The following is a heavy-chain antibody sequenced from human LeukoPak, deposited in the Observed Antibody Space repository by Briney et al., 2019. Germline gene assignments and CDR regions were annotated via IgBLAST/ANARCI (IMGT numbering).Heavy chain of an antibody. Sequence: SETLSLTCTVSGGSMSSSSYYWGWIRQPPGEGLEWIGSIYYTGSTYYNSSLKSRVTISVDTSRNQFSLMLSSVTAADMAVYYCASQRRGGSSYYMDVWGKGTTVIVAS. J-gene: IGHJ6*03. CDR1: GGSMSSSSYY. CDR3: ASQRRGGSSYYMDV. V-gene: IGHV4-39*01. D-gene: IGHD6-6*01. CDR2: IYYTGST.